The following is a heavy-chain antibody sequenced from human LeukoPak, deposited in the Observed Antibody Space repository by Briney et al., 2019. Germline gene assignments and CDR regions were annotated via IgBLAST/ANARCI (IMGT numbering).Heavy chain of an antibody. V-gene: IGHV4-61*02. Sequence: SETLSLTCTVSGGSISSGSYYWSWIRQPAGKGLEWIGRIYTSGSTNYNPSLKSRVTISVDTSKNQFSLKLSSVTAADTAVYYCARGWCQLPFDYWGQGTLVTVSS. CDR2: IYTSGST. CDR3: ARGWCQLPFDY. D-gene: IGHD2-2*01. CDR1: GGSISSGSYY. J-gene: IGHJ4*02.